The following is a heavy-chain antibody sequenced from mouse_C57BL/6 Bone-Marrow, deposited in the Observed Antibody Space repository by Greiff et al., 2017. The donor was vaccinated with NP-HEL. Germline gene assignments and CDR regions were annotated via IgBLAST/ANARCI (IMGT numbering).Heavy chain of an antibody. CDR3: ARRNYYGSSYDAMDY. Sequence: EVQRVESGGGLVQPGGSLKLSCAASGFTFSDYYMYWVRQTPEKRLEWVAYISNGGGSTYYPDTVKGRFTISRDNAKNTLYLQMIRLKSEDTAMYYCARRNYYGSSYDAMDYWGQGTSVTVSS. CDR2: ISNGGGST. V-gene: IGHV5-12*01. CDR1: GFTFSDYY. J-gene: IGHJ4*01. D-gene: IGHD1-1*01.